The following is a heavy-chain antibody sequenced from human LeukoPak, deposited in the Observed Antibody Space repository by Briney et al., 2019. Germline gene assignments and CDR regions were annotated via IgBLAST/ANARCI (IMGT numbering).Heavy chain of an antibody. CDR1: GYTLTKLS. Sequence: ASVKVSCKVSGYTLTKLSMHWVRQAPGKGLEWMGGFDPEDGETIYAQKFQGRVTMTEDTSTDTAYMELSSLRSEDTAVYYCATVSGSYYYYGMDVWGQGTTVTVSS. J-gene: IGHJ6*02. CDR2: FDPEDGET. V-gene: IGHV1-24*01. CDR3: ATVSGSYYYYGMDV. D-gene: IGHD1-26*01.